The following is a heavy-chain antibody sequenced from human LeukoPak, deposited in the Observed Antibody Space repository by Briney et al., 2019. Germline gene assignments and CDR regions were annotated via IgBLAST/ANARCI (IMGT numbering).Heavy chain of an antibody. V-gene: IGHV3-23*01. CDR2: ISGSGGST. D-gene: IGHD3-9*01. CDR1: GFTFSSYS. Sequence: GGSLRLSCAASGFTFSSYSMSWVRQAPGQGLEWVSAISGSGGSTYYADSLQGRFTISRDNSKNTLYLQMNSLRAEDTAVYYCAKDGRNVLRYFDWLPSAGYYYYYYGMDVWGQGTTVTVSS. J-gene: IGHJ6*02. CDR3: AKDGRNVLRYFDWLPSAGYYYYYYGMDV.